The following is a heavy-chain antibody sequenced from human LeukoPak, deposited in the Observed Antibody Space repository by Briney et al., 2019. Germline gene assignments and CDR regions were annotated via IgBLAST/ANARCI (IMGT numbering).Heavy chain of an antibody. CDR2: IYYSGST. CDR1: GTSIRSGDYY. J-gene: IGHJ4*02. D-gene: IGHD2-2*01. CDR3: AALQQQAAIDY. V-gene: IGHV4-30-4*01. Sequence: SQTLSLTCTVSGTSIRSGDYYWCWIRQPPGKGLEWIGYIYYSGSTYYNPSLKSRLTIAVDTSKNQFSLRLTSVTAADTAVYYCAALQQQAAIDYWGQGTLVTVSS.